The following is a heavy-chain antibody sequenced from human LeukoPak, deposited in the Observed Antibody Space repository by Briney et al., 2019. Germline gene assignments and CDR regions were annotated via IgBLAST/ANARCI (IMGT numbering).Heavy chain of an antibody. V-gene: IGHV1-46*01. D-gene: IGHD6-19*01. CDR2: INPSGGST. CDR1: GYTFTSYY. J-gene: IGHJ4*02. CDR3: ARVPSSIAVAGTWFDY. Sequence: ASVKVSCKASGYTFTSYYMHWVRQAPGQGLEWMGIINPSGGSTSYAQKFQGRVTMTRDTPTSTVYMELSSLRSEDTAVYYCARVPSSIAVAGTWFDYWGQGTLVTVSS.